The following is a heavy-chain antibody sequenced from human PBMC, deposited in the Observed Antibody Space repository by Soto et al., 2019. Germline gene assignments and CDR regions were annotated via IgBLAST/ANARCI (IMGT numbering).Heavy chain of an antibody. CDR1: GFTFSHYG. D-gene: IGHD1-1*01. Sequence: SLRLSCAASGFTFSHYGMHWVRQAPGMGLEWVAVISWDGLAQYYGDSVKGRFTISRDNSQSTLYLQMNSLRTEDTAIYYCAKETIQVGGPNYFDYWGQGVLVTVSS. CDR2: ISWDGLAQ. V-gene: IGHV3-30*18. J-gene: IGHJ4*02. CDR3: AKETIQVGGPNYFDY.